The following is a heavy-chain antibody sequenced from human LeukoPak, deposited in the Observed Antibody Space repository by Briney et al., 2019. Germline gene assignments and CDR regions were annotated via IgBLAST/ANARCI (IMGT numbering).Heavy chain of an antibody. D-gene: IGHD3-22*01. Sequence: ASVKVSCKASLYTFTDHYIHWVRQAPGQGLEWMGWMNPNSGGTHSAQKFQGRITITRDTSISTAYMELSRLRSDDTAVYYCARDGVGYYDSSGYYYFQHWGQGTLVTVSS. CDR3: ARDGVGYYDSSGYYYFQH. CDR2: MNPNSGGT. V-gene: IGHV1-2*02. CDR1: LYTFTDHY. J-gene: IGHJ1*01.